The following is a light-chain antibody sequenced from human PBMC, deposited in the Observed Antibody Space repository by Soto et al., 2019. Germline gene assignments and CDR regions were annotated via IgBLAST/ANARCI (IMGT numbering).Light chain of an antibody. CDR3: QSYDSSLSGVV. CDR2: GNS. V-gene: IGLV1-40*01. Sequence: QAVVTQPPTVSGAPGQRVTISCTGSSSNIRAGYDVHWYQQLPGTAPKLLIYGNSNRPSGVPDRFSGSKSGTSASLAITGLQAEDEADYYCQSYDSSLSGVVFGGGTQLTVL. J-gene: IGLJ2*01. CDR1: SSNIRAGYD.